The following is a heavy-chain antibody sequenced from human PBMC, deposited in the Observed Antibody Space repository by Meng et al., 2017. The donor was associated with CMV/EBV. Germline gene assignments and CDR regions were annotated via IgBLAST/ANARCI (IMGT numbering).Heavy chain of an antibody. V-gene: IGHV4-30-4*08. D-gene: IGHD3-3*01. Sequence: QVQLQESGPGLVTPSQTLSPTCTASGGSTSSGDYYWSWIRQPPGKGLEWIGYIYYSGSTYYNPSLKSRVTISVDTSKNQFSLKLSSVTAADTAVYYCARDNRRGGVDYWGQGTLVTVSS. CDR3: ARDNRRGGVDY. CDR1: GGSTSSGDYY. CDR2: IYYSGST. J-gene: IGHJ4*02.